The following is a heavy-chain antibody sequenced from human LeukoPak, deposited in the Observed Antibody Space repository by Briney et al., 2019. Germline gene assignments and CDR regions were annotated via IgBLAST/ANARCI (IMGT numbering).Heavy chain of an antibody. CDR1: AYIFASNW. D-gene: IGHD3-9*01. V-gene: IGHV5-51*01. Sequence: GESLKISCKASAYIFASNWIVWLRQMPRKDLEWMGFFYPGDSDIRYSPSFQGQVTIAADNSITTPYLQCSSLKASDTAMYYGARQRTNDFCILTGYYNAFDIWGQGTMGTVSS. CDR3: ARQRTNDFCILTGYYNAFDI. CDR2: FYPGDSDI. J-gene: IGHJ3*02.